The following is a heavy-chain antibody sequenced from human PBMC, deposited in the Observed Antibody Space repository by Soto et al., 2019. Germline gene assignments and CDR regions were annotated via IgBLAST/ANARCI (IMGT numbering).Heavy chain of an antibody. J-gene: IGHJ4*02. CDR3: ARVASDYINSVDN. V-gene: IGHV3-23*01. Sequence: PGGSLRLSCAASGFTFNAYAMTWVRQASGKGLERVSAIGGSGGNRYYADSVRGRFTISRDNSKDTVDLQMNSLRVEDTAVYYCARVASDYINSVDNWGQGILVTVSS. CDR1: GFTFNAYA. D-gene: IGHD4-4*01. CDR2: IGGSGGNR.